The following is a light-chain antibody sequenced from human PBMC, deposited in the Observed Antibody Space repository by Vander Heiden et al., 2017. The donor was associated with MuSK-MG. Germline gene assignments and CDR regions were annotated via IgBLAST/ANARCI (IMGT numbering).Light chain of an antibody. CDR1: QGIRQD. Sequence: AIQMTQSPSSLSASLGDRVTITCRASQGIRQDLGWYQQKPGKAPKLLIYAASTLQSGVPSRFSGSGSGTDFTLTISSLQPEDFATYYCRQYDNYPWTFGQSTKVEIK. CDR3: RQYDNYPWT. J-gene: IGKJ1*01. V-gene: IGKV1-6*01. CDR2: AAS.